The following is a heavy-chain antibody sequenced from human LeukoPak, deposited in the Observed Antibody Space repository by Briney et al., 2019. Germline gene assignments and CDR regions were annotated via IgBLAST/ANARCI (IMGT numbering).Heavy chain of an antibody. J-gene: IGHJ4*02. CDR1: GFTFIDYD. CDR2: IGIRGDT. Sequence: GGSLRVSCAASGFTFIDYDMHWVRQVIGKGLEWVSAIGIRGDTHYSGSVKGRFTISRENAGSFLYLQMNSLRAEDTAVYYCARGGIQVFGIDEFDYWGQGTLVTVSS. CDR3: ARGGIQVFGIDEFDY. V-gene: IGHV3-13*01. D-gene: IGHD5-18*01.